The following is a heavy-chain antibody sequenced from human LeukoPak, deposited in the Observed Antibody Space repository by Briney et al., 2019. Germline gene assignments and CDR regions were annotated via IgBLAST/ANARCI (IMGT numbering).Heavy chain of an antibody. CDR2: IYTSGST. Sequence: SETLSLTCTVSGGSISSYYWSWIRQPPGKGLEWIGRIYTSGSTNYNPSLKSRVTISVDTSKNQFSLKLSSVTAADTAVYYCAREDDIVVVPAAPPYYYYYMDVWGKGTTVTVSS. CDR1: GGSISSYY. J-gene: IGHJ6*03. D-gene: IGHD2-2*01. CDR3: AREDDIVVVPAAPPYYYYYMDV. V-gene: IGHV4-4*08.